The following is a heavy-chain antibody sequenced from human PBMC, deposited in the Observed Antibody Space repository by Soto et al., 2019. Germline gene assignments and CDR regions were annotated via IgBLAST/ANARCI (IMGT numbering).Heavy chain of an antibody. CDR2: FNPSGDAT. CDR3: ARRGMSTIGIDT. V-gene: IGHV1-46*01. Sequence: QVQLVQSGAEVKKPGTSVKVSCKASGYIFSNYYMHWVRQAPGQGLEWMGVFNPSGDATHYAQSFQGRVSVTRDTSTSTVYMELITLTSEDTAVYYCARRGMSTIGIDTWGQGTMVTVSS. CDR1: GYIFSNYY. J-gene: IGHJ3*02. D-gene: IGHD1-1*01.